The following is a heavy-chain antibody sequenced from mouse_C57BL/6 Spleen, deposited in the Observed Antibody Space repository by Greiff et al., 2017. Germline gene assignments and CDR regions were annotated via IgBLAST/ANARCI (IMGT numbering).Heavy chain of an antibody. D-gene: IGHD2-1*01. V-gene: IGHV1-54*01. CDR3: ARWGNCWYFDV. Sequence: QVQLKESGAELVRPGTSVKVSCKASGYAFTNYLIEWVKQRPGQGLEWIGVINPGSGGTNYNEKFKGKATLTADKSSSTAYMQLSSLTSEDSAVYFCARWGNCWYFDVWGTGTTVTVSS. CDR2: INPGSGGT. J-gene: IGHJ1*03. CDR1: GYAFTNYL.